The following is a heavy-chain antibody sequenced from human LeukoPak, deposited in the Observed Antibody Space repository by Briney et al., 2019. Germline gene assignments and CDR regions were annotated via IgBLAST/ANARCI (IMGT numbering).Heavy chain of an antibody. Sequence: GGSLRLSCAGSGFPFSSHGMNWVRQAPGKGLEWVSGISPGGGPTYYADSVKGRFTISRDNSKNTLYLQMNSLRAEDTAVYYCAKDHSVYSSSPPDYWGQGTLVTVSS. V-gene: IGHV3-23*01. CDR1: GFPFSSHG. CDR2: ISPGGGPT. J-gene: IGHJ4*02. CDR3: AKDHSVYSSSPPDY. D-gene: IGHD6-13*01.